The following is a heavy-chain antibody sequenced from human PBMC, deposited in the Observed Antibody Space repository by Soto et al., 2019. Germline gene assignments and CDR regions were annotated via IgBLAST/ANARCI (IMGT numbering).Heavy chain of an antibody. D-gene: IGHD3-22*01. CDR2: IYYSGST. CDR3: ARVAYYYDSSGYGWFDP. CDR1: GGSISSYY. V-gene: IGHV4-59*01. J-gene: IGHJ5*02. Sequence: QVQLQESGPGLVKPSETLSLTCTVSGGSISSYYWSWIRQPPGKGLEWIGYIYYSGSTNYNPSLKSRVTISVDTSKNQFSRKLSSVTAADTAVYYCARVAYYYDSSGYGWFDPWGQGTLVTVSS.